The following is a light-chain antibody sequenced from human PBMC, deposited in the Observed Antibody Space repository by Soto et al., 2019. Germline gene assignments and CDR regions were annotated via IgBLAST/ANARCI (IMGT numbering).Light chain of an antibody. V-gene: IGLV1-51*01. J-gene: IGLJ1*01. CDR1: SSNIGGNS. Sequence: QSVLTQPPSVSAAPGQKVTISCSGSSSNIGGNSVSWYQQLPGTAPKLLIYDDNKRPSGIPDRFSGSKSGTSATLGITGFQTGDEADYYCGSWDSSLSHYVFGTGTKVT. CDR2: DDN. CDR3: GSWDSSLSHYV.